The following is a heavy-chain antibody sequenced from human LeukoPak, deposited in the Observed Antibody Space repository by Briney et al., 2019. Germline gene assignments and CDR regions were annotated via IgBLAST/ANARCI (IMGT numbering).Heavy chain of an antibody. J-gene: IGHJ4*02. CDR1: GFTFSSYA. Sequence: GGSLRLSCTASGFTFSSYAMSWARQAPGKGLEWVGFIRNKAYGGTTEYAASVKGRFTISRDDSKSIAYLQVNSLKTEDTAVYYCTRDWFGVAIDYWGQGTLVTVSS. CDR2: IRNKAYGGTT. V-gene: IGHV3-49*04. CDR3: TRDWFGVAIDY. D-gene: IGHD3-10*01.